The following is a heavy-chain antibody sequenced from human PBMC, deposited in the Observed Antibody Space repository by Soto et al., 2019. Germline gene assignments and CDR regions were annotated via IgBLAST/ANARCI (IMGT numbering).Heavy chain of an antibody. V-gene: IGHV4-31*03. CDR3: ARGITYYYGSGSYGPYYYYMDV. J-gene: IGHJ6*03. CDR2: IYYSGST. Sequence: PSETLSLTCTVSGGSISSGGYYWSWIRQHPGKGLEWIGYIYYSGSTYYNPSLKSRVTISVDTSKNQFSLKLSSVTAADTAVYYCARGITYYYGSGSYGPYYYYMDVWGKGTTVTVS. D-gene: IGHD3-10*01. CDR1: GGSISSGGYY.